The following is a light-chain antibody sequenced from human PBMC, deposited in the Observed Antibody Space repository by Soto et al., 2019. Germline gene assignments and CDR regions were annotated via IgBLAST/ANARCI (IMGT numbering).Light chain of an antibody. CDR1: SGHSSYV. Sequence: QPVLTQSPSASASLGASVKLTCTLSSGHSSYVIAWHQQQPEKGPRYLMKINSDGSHSKGDGIPDRFSGSTSGAERYLTISSLQSEDEADYYCQTWGIGTWVFGGGTKLTVL. CDR3: QTWGIGTWV. CDR2: INSDGSH. J-gene: IGLJ3*02. V-gene: IGLV4-69*01.